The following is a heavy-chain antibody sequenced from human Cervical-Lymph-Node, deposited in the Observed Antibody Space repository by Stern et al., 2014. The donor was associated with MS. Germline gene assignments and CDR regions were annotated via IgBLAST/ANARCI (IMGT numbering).Heavy chain of an antibody. Sequence: VQLVESGPGLVKPSGNLSLTCAVSGGSITSSHWWSWVRQPPGKGLECIGVVFRSVITTDNSSLKSRVSLSLDKAKKQFSRTLNPVTAADTAVYYCARRASVYYFDSWGQGTLVTVSS. V-gene: IGHV4-4*02. J-gene: IGHJ4*02. CDR2: VFRSVIT. CDR3: ARRASVYYFDS. CDR1: GGSITSSHW. D-gene: IGHD2-8*01.